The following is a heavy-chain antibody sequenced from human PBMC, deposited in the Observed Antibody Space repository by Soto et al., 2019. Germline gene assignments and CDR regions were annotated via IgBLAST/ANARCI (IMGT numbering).Heavy chain of an antibody. CDR3: ARGWETVGSTTPFAY. D-gene: IGHD1-26*01. V-gene: IGHV1-69*06. Sequence: QVQLVQSGAEVKKPGSSVKVSCKASGGTFSNYAISWVRQAPGQGLEWMGRIIPIFGTANYAQKLQGRVRINADKSTSTAYMEVRNLRSDDTAVYYCARGWETVGSTTPFAYWGQGTLVTVSS. CDR1: GGTFSNYA. CDR2: IIPIFGTA. J-gene: IGHJ4*02.